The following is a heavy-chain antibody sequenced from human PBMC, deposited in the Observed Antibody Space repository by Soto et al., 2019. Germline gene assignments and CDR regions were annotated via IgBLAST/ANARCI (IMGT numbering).Heavy chain of an antibody. CDR1: GLSFSVYA. Sequence: EVQLLQSGGGLVQPGGSLRLSCVDSGLSFSVYAFNWVRQAPGKGLEWVSTIGSPDQTYYAGSVKGRFTISRDNSKSTVYMHMNSLRAEDTAMYYCARDGINGNGVFDWFDPWGQGTLVTVSS. J-gene: IGHJ5*02. CDR3: ARDGINGNGVFDWFDP. D-gene: IGHD3-3*01. V-gene: IGHV3-23*01. CDR2: IGSPDQT.